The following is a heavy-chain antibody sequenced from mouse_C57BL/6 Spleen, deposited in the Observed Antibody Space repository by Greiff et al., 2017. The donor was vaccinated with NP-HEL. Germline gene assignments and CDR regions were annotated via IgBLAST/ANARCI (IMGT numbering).Heavy chain of an antibody. D-gene: IGHD6-2*01. CDR1: GYTFTSYW. CDR2: IDPSDSYT. J-gene: IGHJ2*01. V-gene: IGHV1-69*01. CDR3: ARSLPGYYFDY. Sequence: QVQLQQSGAELVMPGASVKLSCKASGYTFTSYWMHWVKQRPGQGLEWIGEIDPSDSYTNYNQKFKGKSTLTVDKSSSTAYMQLSSLTSEDSAVYYCARSLPGYYFDYWGQGTTLTVSS.